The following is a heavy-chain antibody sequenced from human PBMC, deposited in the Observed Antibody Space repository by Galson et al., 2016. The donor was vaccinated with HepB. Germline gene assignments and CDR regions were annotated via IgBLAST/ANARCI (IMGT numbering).Heavy chain of an antibody. V-gene: IGHV3-33*03. J-gene: IGHJ4*02. D-gene: IGHD1-1*01. CDR1: GFTFNNYG. Sequence: SLRLSCAASGFTFNNYGIHWVRQAPGKGLEWVAVMWFDASNKYYADSVKGRFTISRDNAKNPLYLQMNSLRVEDTAVYYCACPTGGNWTDYWGQGALVTVSS. CDR2: MWFDASNK. CDR3: ACPTGGNWTDY.